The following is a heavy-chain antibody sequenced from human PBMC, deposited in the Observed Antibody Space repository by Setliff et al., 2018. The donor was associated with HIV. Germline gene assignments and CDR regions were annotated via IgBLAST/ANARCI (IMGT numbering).Heavy chain of an antibody. V-gene: IGHV2-5*02. J-gene: IGHJ1*01. Sequence: SGPTLVNPTQTLTLTCTFSGFSLSTDGVGVGWIRQPPGKALEWLVLIYWDNDKRYSPSLKSRITVTKDPSKNQLVFTMTNMDHVDTGTYYCAHLLSDCSVGICHSEYFHPWGRAPWSPSPQ. CDR1: GFSLSTDGVG. D-gene: IGHD2-15*01. CDR3: AHLLSDCSVGICHSEYFHP. CDR2: IYWDNDK.